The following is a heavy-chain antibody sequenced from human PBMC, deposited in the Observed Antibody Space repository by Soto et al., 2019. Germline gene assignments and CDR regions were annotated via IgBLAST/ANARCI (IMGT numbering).Heavy chain of an antibody. CDR2: MYNTGST. V-gene: IGHV4-59*12. Sequence: SETLSLTCTVSGGYICSYYWSWIRQPPGKGLEWIGYMYNTGSTIYNPSLKSRVTISVDTSKNQFSLKLSSVTAADTAVYYCARAGGLGAVAADYWGQGTLVTVS. CDR1: GGYICSYY. J-gene: IGHJ4*02. CDR3: ARAGGLGAVAADY. D-gene: IGHD6-19*01.